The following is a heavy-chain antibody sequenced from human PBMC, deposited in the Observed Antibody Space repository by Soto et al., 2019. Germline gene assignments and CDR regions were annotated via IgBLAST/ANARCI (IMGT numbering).Heavy chain of an antibody. V-gene: IGHV3-23*01. CDR3: ARGFVDLRVHS. J-gene: IGHJ4*02. D-gene: IGHD3-10*02. Sequence: EVDVLESGGALIQPGGSLRLSCAASGFTFRDYPMTWVRQAPGQGLEYVSSISDSGDRVFYVDSVKGRFTISRDHSKNTLFLQTNIRRVEDTGIYYFARGFVDLRVHSWGQGTLITV. CDR1: GFTFRDYP. CDR2: ISDSGDRV.